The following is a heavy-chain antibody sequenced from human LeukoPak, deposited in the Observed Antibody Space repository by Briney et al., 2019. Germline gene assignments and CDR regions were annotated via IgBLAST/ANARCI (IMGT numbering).Heavy chain of an antibody. J-gene: IGHJ3*02. CDR2: IIPIFGTA. V-gene: IGHV1-69*05. D-gene: IGHD3-10*01. Sequence: ASVKVSCKASGGTFSSYAISWVRQAPGQGLEWMGGIIPIFGTANYAQKFQGRVTVTTDESTSTAYMELSSLRSEDTAVYYCAAPNYYGSPGDAFDIWGQGTMGTVSS. CDR3: AAPNYYGSPGDAFDI. CDR1: GGTFSSYA.